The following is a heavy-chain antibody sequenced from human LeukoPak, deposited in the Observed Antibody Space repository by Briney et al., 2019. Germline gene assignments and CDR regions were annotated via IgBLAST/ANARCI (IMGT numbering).Heavy chain of an antibody. J-gene: IGHJ4*01. Sequence: SETLSLTCTVSGGSISSSSYYWGWIRQPPGKGLEWIGSIYYSGSTYYNPSLKSRVTISVDTSKNQFSLKLSSVTAADTAVYYCARRRYYGSGRLLGYFDYWGHGTLVTVSS. V-gene: IGHV4-39*01. CDR3: ARRRYYGSGRLLGYFDY. D-gene: IGHD3-10*01. CDR2: IYYSGST. CDR1: GGSISSSSYY.